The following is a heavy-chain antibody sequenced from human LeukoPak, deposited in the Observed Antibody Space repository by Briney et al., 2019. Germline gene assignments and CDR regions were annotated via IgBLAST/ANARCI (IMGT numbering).Heavy chain of an antibody. Sequence: GASVKVSCKASGYTFTRYYIHWVRQAPGQGLEWMGIINPTGGGTSYAQKFPGRVTMARDTSTSTVYMELSSLRSEDTAVYYCARGGPPDVYGSGSSPLDYWGQGTLVTVSS. V-gene: IGHV1-46*01. CDR2: INPTGGGT. D-gene: IGHD3-10*01. J-gene: IGHJ4*02. CDR3: ARGGPPDVYGSGSSPLDY. CDR1: GYTFTRYY.